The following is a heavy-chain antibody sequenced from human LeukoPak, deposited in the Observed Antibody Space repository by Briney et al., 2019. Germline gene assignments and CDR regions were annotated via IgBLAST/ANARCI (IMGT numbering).Heavy chain of an antibody. Sequence: GGSLRLSCAASGFTFSGYGMHWVRQAPGKGLEWVAVISYDGSNKYYADSVKGRFTISRDNSKNTLYLQMNSLRAEDTAVYDCATGWYYYDSSGPADYWGQGTLVTVSS. CDR2: ISYDGSNK. J-gene: IGHJ4*02. D-gene: IGHD3-22*01. CDR3: ATGWYYYDSSGPADY. CDR1: GFTFSGYG. V-gene: IGHV3-30*03.